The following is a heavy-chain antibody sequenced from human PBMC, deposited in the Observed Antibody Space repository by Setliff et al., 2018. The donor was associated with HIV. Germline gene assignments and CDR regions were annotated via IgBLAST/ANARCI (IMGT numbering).Heavy chain of an antibody. CDR1: GDSISYSSYY. CDR3: ARRWGIRGYSS. J-gene: IGHJ5*02. CDR2: VYYTGST. V-gene: IGHV4-39*01. Sequence: KPSETLSLTCTVSGDSISYSSYYWAWIRQPAGKGLEWIGDVYYTGSTYYNPSVKSRVTISVDTSKNQFSLKLYSVTAADTSVYYCARRWGIRGYSSWGQGTLVTVSS. D-gene: IGHD5-18*01.